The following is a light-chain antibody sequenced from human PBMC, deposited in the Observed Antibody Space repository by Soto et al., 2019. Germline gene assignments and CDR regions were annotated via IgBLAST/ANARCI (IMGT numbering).Light chain of an antibody. CDR3: STYARNRLYV. Sequence: QSAPTQPASVSGSPGHSITISCTGTSSDVGGYNFVSWYQQKPGKAPKLLIYEVTHRPSGISDRFSGSKSGNMASLTISGLQDEDEASYYCSTYARNRLYVFGSGTKLTVL. CDR2: EVT. V-gene: IGLV2-14*01. CDR1: SSDVGGYNF. J-gene: IGLJ1*01.